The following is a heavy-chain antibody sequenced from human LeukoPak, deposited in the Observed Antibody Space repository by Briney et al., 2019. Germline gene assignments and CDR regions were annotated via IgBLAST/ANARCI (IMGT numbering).Heavy chain of an antibody. CDR2: ISSSSSTI. CDR1: GFTFSSYS. J-gene: IGHJ4*02. D-gene: IGHD6-13*01. V-gene: IGHV3-48*01. CDR3: ARTGYSSSWYRTAFDY. Sequence: GGSLRLSCAASGFTFSSYSMNWVRQAPGKGLEWVSYISSSSSTIYYADSVKGRFTISRDNAKNSLYLQMNSLRAEDTAVYYCARTGYSSSWYRTAFDYWGQGTLVTVSS.